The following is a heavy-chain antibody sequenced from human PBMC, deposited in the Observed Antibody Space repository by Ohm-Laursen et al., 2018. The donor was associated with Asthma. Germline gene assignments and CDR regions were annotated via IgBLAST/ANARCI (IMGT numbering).Heavy chain of an antibody. CDR3: AKDRSPADYYYYGMDV. CDR2: ISSDGSNQ. CDR1: GFTFSSYG. J-gene: IGHJ6*02. V-gene: IGHV3-30*18. Sequence: SLRLSCTASGFTFSSYGMHWVRQAPGKGLEWVAVISSDGSNQYYGDSVKGRFTISRDNSKNTLYLQMNSLRAEDTAVYYCAKDRSPADYYYYGMDVWGQGTTVTVSS.